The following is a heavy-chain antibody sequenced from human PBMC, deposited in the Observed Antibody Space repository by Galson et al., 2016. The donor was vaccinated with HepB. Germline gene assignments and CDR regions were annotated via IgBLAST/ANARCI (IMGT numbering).Heavy chain of an antibody. CDR3: ARVDEGYYYLIDY. CDR1: GLTVSSNY. J-gene: IGHJ4*02. D-gene: IGHD3-22*01. V-gene: IGHV3-48*02. CDR2: IGSRSSPI. Sequence: SLRLSCAASGLTVSSNYMSWVRQAPGKGLEWVSYIGSRSSPIHYADSVKGRSTISRDNAKNSLYLQMNSLRDEDTAVYYCARVDEGYYYLIDYWGQGTLVTVSS.